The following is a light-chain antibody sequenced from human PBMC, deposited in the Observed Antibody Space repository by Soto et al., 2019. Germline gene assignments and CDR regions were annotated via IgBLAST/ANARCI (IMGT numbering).Light chain of an antibody. V-gene: IGKV3-20*01. CDR1: QSVSSSY. J-gene: IGKJ1*01. Sequence: EIVLTQSPGTLSLSPGERATLSCRASQSVSSSYLAWYQQKPGQAPRLLIYGASSRATGIPDRFSGSGSGTDFTITISRLEPEDFAVYYCQQYGRSPWTFGQGTTVEIK. CDR3: QQYGRSPWT. CDR2: GAS.